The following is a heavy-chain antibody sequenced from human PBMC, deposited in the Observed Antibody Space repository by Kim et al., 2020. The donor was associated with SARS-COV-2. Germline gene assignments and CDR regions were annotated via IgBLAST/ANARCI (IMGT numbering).Heavy chain of an antibody. Sequence: ASVKVSCKASGYTFTGYYMHWVRQAPGQGLEWMGWINPNSGGTNYAQKFQGRVTMTRDTSISTAYMELSRLRSDDTAVYYCARGLYYDFWSGYYSVPSDYYYYGMDVWGQGTTVTVSS. V-gene: IGHV1-2*02. J-gene: IGHJ6*02. D-gene: IGHD3-3*01. CDR2: INPNSGGT. CDR3: ARGLYYDFWSGYYSVPSDYYYYGMDV. CDR1: GYTFTGYY.